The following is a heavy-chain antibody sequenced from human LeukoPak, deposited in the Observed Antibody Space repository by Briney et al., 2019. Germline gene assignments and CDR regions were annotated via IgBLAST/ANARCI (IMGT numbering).Heavy chain of an antibody. CDR1: GYTFTSYA. J-gene: IGHJ4*02. V-gene: IGHV1-3*01. Sequence: ASVKVSCKASGYTFTSYAMHWVHQAPGQRLEWMGWINAGNGNTKYSQKFQGRVTITRDTSASTAYMELRSLRSDDTAMYYCARDSSGLDYWGQGTLVTVSS. CDR2: INAGNGNT. D-gene: IGHD3-22*01. CDR3: ARDSSGLDY.